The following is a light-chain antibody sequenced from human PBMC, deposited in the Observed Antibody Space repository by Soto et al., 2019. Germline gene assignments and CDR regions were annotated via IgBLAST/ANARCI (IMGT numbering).Light chain of an antibody. CDR1: QSVSSSY. CDR3: QQYGSSPGT. V-gene: IGKV3-20*01. CDR2: AAS. J-gene: IGKJ1*01. Sequence: EIVLTQSRGTLSLSPGERATLSCRASQSVSSSYLAWYQQKPGQAPRLLIYAASSRATGIPDRFSGSGSGTDFTLTISRLEPEDFAVYYCQQYGSSPGTFGQGTKVEIK.